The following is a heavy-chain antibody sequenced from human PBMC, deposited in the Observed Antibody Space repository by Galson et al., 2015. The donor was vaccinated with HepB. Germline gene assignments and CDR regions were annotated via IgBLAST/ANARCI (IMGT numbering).Heavy chain of an antibody. J-gene: IGHJ4*02. CDR2: IWYDGSNK. CDR1: GFTFGSYG. D-gene: IGHD5-24*01. Sequence: SLRLSCAASGFTFGSYGMHWVRQAPGKGLEWVAVIWYDGSNKYYADSVKGRFTISRDNSKNTLYLQMNSLRAEDTAVYYCARGLSGGYNYGFGHWGQGTLVTVSS. V-gene: IGHV3-33*08. CDR3: ARGLSGGYNYGFGH.